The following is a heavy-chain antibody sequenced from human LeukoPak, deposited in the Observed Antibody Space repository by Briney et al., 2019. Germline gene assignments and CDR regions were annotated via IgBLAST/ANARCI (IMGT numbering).Heavy chain of an antibody. J-gene: IGHJ4*02. CDR3: ARTVARIGY. CDR2: ISSSGNTI. CDR1: GFTFSSYE. Sequence: GGSLRLSCAASGFTFSSYEMNWVCQAPGKGLEWVSHISSSGNTIYYTDSVKGRFTISRDNSKNLLYLQMNSLKAEDTAIYYCARTVARIGYWGQGTLVAVSS. D-gene: IGHD4-23*01. V-gene: IGHV3-48*03.